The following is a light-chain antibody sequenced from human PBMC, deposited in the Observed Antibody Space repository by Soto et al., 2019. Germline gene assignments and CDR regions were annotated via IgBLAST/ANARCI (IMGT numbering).Light chain of an antibody. V-gene: IGKV3-15*01. Sequence: EIVMTQSPATLSVSPGERGTFSCRASQSVSSNLAWYQQKPGQAPRLLIYGASTRATGIPARFSGSGSGTDFTLTISSLQSEDFAVYYCQQYNNWPPLTFGGGTKVEI. CDR3: QQYNNWPPLT. CDR2: GAS. CDR1: QSVSSN. J-gene: IGKJ4*01.